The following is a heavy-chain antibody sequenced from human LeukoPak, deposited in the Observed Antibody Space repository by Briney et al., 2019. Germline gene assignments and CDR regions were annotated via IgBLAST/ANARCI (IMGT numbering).Heavy chain of an antibody. CDR3: ARSRAAAGVYYGMDV. V-gene: IGHV5-51*01. Sequence: GESLKISCKGSGYSFTSYWIGWVRQMPGKGLEWMGIIYPGDSDTRYSPSFQGQVTISADKSISTAYLQWSSLKASDTAMYYCARSRAAAGVYYGMDVWGQGTTVTVSS. CDR2: IYPGDSDT. D-gene: IGHD6-13*01. J-gene: IGHJ6*02. CDR1: GYSFTSYW.